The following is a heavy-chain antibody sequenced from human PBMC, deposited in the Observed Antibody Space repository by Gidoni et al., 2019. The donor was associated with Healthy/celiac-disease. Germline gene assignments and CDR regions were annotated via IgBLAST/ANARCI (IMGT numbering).Heavy chain of an antibody. CDR2: ISGSGGST. D-gene: IGHD3-22*01. CDR3: AKDNYYDSSGYPGPFDY. V-gene: IGHV3-23*01. Sequence: EVQLLESGGGLVQPGGSLGLSCAASGFPFSSSALGWVRQAPGKGLGWVSAISGSGGSTYYADSVKGRFTISRDNSKNTLYLQMNSLRAEDTAVYYCAKDNYYDSSGYPGPFDYWGQGTLVTVSS. CDR1: GFPFSSSA. J-gene: IGHJ4*02.